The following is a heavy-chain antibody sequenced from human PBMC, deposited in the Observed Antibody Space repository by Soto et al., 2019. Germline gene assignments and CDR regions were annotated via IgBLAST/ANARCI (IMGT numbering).Heavy chain of an antibody. D-gene: IGHD3-22*01. CDR3: ARGWDSSGYPPDGFDI. Sequence: SETRSLTCTVSGGSISSYYWSWIRQPPGKGLEWIGYIYYSGSTKYNHCLKSRVNISVEMYKNNFSLKLSFVTAAETVVYYCARGWDSSGYPPDGFDIWGQGTMVTVSS. CDR1: GGSISSYY. V-gene: IGHV4-59*01. J-gene: IGHJ3*02. CDR2: IYYSGST.